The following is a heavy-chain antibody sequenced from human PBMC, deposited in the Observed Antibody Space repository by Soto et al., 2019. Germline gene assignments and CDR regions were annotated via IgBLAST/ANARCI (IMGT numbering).Heavy chain of an antibody. CDR3: ARCMVAAGFTLDY. CDR1: GGSINSVNYY. D-gene: IGHD2-15*01. CDR2: IYYSGST. V-gene: IGHV4-30-4*01. J-gene: IGHJ4*02. Sequence: QVQLQESGPGLVKPSQTLSLFCSVSGGSINSVNYYWSWIRQPPGKGLEWIGYIYYSGSTYYNPSLKSRVTTSVNTSKNQFSLKLSSVTAADTAVYYCARCMVAAGFTLDYWGQGVPVTVSS.